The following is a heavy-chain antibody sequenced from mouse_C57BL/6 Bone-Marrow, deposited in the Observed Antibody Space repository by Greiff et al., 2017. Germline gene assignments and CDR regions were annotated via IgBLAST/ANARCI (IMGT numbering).Heavy chain of an antibody. J-gene: IGHJ3*01. D-gene: IGHD2-3*01. CDR1: GFTFTDYY. Sequence: EVKVEEPGGGLVQPGGSLSFSCAASGFTFTDYYMSWVRQPPGKALEWLGFIRNKANGYTTEYSASVKGRFTISRDNSQSILCLQMNALRAEGSSTYCCGRMALPGFAYWGQGTLVTVSA. CDR2: IRNKANGYTT. V-gene: IGHV7-3*01. CDR3: GRMALPGFAY.